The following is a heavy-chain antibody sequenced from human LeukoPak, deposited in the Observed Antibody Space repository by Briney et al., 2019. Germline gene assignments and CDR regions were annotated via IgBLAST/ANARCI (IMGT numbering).Heavy chain of an antibody. CDR2: ISSSGSTI. V-gene: IGHV3-23*01. CDR1: GFTFSSYA. D-gene: IGHD3-22*01. CDR3: AKKGYYDGSGYYMYYFDH. J-gene: IGHJ4*02. Sequence: GGSLRLSCAASGFTFSSYAMSWIRQAPGKGLEWVSYISSSGSTIYYADSVKGRFTISRDNSKNTLYLQMNSLRAEDTAVYYCAKKGYYDGSGYYMYYFDHWGQGTLVTVSS.